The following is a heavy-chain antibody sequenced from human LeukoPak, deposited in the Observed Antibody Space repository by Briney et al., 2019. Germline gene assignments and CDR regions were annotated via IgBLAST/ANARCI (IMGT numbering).Heavy chain of an antibody. J-gene: IGHJ4*02. CDR1: GYTFTSYY. CDR3: SRDIRDCRGGSCYSGRDY. Sequence: GASVKVSCKASGYTFTSYYMHWVRQAPGQGLEWIGIINPSGGSTSYAQKFQGRGTMTRDPSTSTVYMELSRLRSEDQADDYCSRDIRDCRGGSCYSGRDYWAQETLVTVSS. V-gene: IGHV1-46*01. D-gene: IGHD2-15*01. CDR2: INPSGGST.